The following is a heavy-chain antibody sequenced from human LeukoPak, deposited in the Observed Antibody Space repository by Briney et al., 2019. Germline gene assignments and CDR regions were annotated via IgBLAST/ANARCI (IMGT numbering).Heavy chain of an antibody. Sequence: PSETLSLTCTVSGGSISSGGYYWSWIRLHPGKGLEWIGYIYYSGSTYYNPSLKSRVTISVDTSKNQFSLKLSSVTAADTAVYYCARTDILTYYFDYWGQGTLVTVSS. CDR3: ARTDILTYYFDY. CDR2: IYYSGST. D-gene: IGHD3-9*01. CDR1: GGSISSGGYY. J-gene: IGHJ4*02. V-gene: IGHV4-31*03.